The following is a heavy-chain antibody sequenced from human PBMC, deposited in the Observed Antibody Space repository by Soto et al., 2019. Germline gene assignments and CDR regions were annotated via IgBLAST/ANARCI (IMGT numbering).Heavy chain of an antibody. D-gene: IGHD5-18*01. CDR1: GFTVSSNY. J-gene: IGHJ4*02. Sequence: GGSLRLSCAASGFTVSSNYMSWVRQAPGKGLEWVSVIYSGGSTYYADSVKGRFTISRDNSKNTLYLQMNSLRAEDTAVYYCARDPSYGYFNGEYWGQGTLVTVSS. V-gene: IGHV3-66*01. CDR3: ARDPSYGYFNGEY. CDR2: IYSGGST.